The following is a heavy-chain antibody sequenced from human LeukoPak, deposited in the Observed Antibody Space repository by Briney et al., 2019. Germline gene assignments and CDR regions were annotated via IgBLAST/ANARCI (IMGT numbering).Heavy chain of an antibody. V-gene: IGHV3-23*01. CDR2: ISGSGGST. CDR1: GFTFSSYA. Sequence: GGSLRLSSAASGFTFSSYAMSWVRQAPGKGLEWVSAISGSGGSTYYADSVKGRFTISRDNSKNTLYLQMNSLRAEDTAVYYCAKDSGNIVVASKDYWGQGTLVTVSS. D-gene: IGHD2-15*01. CDR3: AKDSGNIVVASKDY. J-gene: IGHJ4*02.